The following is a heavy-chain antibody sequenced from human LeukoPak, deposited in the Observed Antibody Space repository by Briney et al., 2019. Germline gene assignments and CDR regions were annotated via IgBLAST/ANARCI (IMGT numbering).Heavy chain of an antibody. J-gene: IGHJ4*02. D-gene: IGHD2-21*02. V-gene: IGHV4-59*01. Sequence: SETLSLTCTVSGGSMSSDYWCWIRQSAGMGLEWIGYFKHDGSTGYNPSLKSRATISVDRSKNLFSLKVNSVTAADTAVYYCATVDVESDIDYWGQGTLVTVSS. CDR2: FKHDGST. CDR3: ATVDVESDIDY. CDR1: GGSMSSDY.